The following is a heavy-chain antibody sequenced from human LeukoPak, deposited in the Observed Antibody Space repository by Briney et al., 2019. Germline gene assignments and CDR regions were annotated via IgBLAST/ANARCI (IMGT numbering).Heavy chain of an antibody. D-gene: IGHD6-13*01. V-gene: IGHV4-59*12. CDR2: IYYIGST. J-gene: IGHJ6*03. CDR3: PRGALQLIRRYSYMDV. Sequence: SETLSLTCNVSGGSISNYYWRGMRQPPGKGLEWMGYIYYIGSTKYNPSRKSGVTITIDQSKNQFFPKLSTVTAADSAVYYCPRGALQLIRRYSYMDVWGKGTTVTVSS. CDR1: GGSISNYY.